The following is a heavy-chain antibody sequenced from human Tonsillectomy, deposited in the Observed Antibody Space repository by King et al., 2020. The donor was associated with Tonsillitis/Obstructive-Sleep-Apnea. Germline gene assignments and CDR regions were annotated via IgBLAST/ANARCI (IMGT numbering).Heavy chain of an antibody. V-gene: IGHV4-39*01. CDR2: IYYSGCT. D-gene: IGHD3-3*01. CDR1: GGSISSSSYY. CDR3: ASRKEDFWSGYFDY. Sequence: QLQESGPGLVKPSETLSLTCTVSGGSISSSSYYWGWIRQPPGKGLEWIGSIYYSGCTYYNPSLKSRVTIYVDTSKNQFSLKLSSVTAADTAVYYCASRKEDFWSGYFDYWGQGTLVTDSS. J-gene: IGHJ4*02.